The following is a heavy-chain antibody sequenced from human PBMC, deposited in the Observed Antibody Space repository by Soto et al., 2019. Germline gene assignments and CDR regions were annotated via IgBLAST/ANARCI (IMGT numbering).Heavy chain of an antibody. CDR1: GFTFSDYA. CDR2: ISGSGGST. V-gene: IGHV3-23*01. J-gene: IGHJ6*02. CDR3: AKDHGMDV. Sequence: GGSLRLSCVASGFTFSDYAMAWVRQSPGKGLEWVSSISGSGGSTYYADSVKGRFTISRDNSKNTVFLQMNSLRAEDTAVYYCAKDHGMDVWGQGATVTVSS.